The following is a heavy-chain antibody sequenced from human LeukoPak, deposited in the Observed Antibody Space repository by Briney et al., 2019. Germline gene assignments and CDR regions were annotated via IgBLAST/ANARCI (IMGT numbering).Heavy chain of an antibody. CDR3: ARDTPGVIITPDY. Sequence: GGSLRLSCAASGFTFSSYEMNWFRQAPGKGLEWVSYIYGHGTIRHYADCVRDRFTISRDNAKNSLALQMNSLRADDTAVYYCARDTPGVIITPDYWGQGTLVTVSS. D-gene: IGHD3-22*01. J-gene: IGHJ4*02. V-gene: IGHV3-48*03. CDR1: GFTFSSYE. CDR2: IYGHGTIR.